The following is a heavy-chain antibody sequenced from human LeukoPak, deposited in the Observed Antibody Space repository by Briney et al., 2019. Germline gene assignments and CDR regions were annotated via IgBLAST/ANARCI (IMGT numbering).Heavy chain of an antibody. D-gene: IGHD3-16*01. CDR1: GASISSYY. Sequence: SETLSLTCTVSGASISSYYWSWIRQPPGKGLEWIGSIYYSGTTNYNPSLKSRVTISIDTSKNQFSLELTSVTAADTAVFYCAKGRASHEYWGQGILVTDSS. V-gene: IGHV4-59*01. CDR2: IYYSGTT. CDR3: AKGRASHEY. J-gene: IGHJ4*02.